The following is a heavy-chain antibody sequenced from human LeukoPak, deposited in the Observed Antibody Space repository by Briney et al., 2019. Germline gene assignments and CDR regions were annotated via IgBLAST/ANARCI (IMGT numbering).Heavy chain of an antibody. Sequence: GGTLRLSCVASGFNFSSYWLHWVRQAPGKGLVWVSRINSDGSSTSYAVSVRGRFTISRDNANNALYLQMNSLRAEDTAVYYCARGAGGYSYGWGQGTLVTVSS. D-gene: IGHD5-18*01. CDR3: ARGAGGYSYG. CDR1: GFNFSSYW. V-gene: IGHV3-74*01. J-gene: IGHJ4*02. CDR2: INSDGSST.